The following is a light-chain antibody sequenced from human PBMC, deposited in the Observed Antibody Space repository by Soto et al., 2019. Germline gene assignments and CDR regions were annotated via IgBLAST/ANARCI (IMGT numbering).Light chain of an antibody. CDR3: SSHGGSSPFYV. CDR2: EVS. CDR1: SSDVGGYNY. J-gene: IGLJ1*01. V-gene: IGLV2-14*01. Sequence: QSALTQPASVSGSPGQSITISGTGTSSDVGGYNYVSWYQQHPGKVPKLIIHEVSNRPSGVSNRFSGSKSGNTASLTISGLQTEDEADYYCSSHGGSSPFYVFGTGTKVTVL.